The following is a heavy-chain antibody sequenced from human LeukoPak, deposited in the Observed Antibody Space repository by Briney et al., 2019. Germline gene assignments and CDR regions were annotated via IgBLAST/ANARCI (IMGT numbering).Heavy chain of an antibody. V-gene: IGHV4-59*08. Sequence: PSETLSLTCTVPGGSISSNYWSWIRQPPGKGLEWIGYIYYSVSTNSNPSLKSRVTISVDTSKNQFSLKLSSVTAADTAVYYCARHVDSFDYWGQGTLVTVSS. CDR3: ARHVDSFDY. CDR1: GGSISSNY. CDR2: IYYSVST. J-gene: IGHJ4*02.